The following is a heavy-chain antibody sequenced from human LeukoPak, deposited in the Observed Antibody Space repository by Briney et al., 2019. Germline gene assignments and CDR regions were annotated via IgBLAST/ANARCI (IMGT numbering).Heavy chain of an antibody. D-gene: IGHD3-22*01. CDR3: ASAYDSSGYSDDY. J-gene: IGHJ4*02. CDR1: GGSISSGDYY. CDR2: IYYSGST. Sequence: SETLSLTCTVSGGSISSGDYYWSWIRQPPGKGLEWIGYIYYSGSTYYNPSLKSRVTISVDTSKNQFSLKLSPVTAADTAVYYCASAYDSSGYSDDYWGQGTLVTVSS. V-gene: IGHV4-30-4*01.